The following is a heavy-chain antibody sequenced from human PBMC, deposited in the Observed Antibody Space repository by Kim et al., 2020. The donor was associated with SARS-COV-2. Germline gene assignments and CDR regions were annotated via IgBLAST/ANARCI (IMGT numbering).Heavy chain of an antibody. CDR1: GNTFSGDP. CDR3: ARDKFGGPRWTSYSFDY. Sequence: ASVKVSCKTSGNTFSGDPVHWVRQAPGQRLEWMAWINAANGNTKFSQTFQGRVTLTTDTSANMAYMELSSLKSEDTAVYFCARDKFGGPRWTSYSFDYWGQGTLVTVSS. CDR2: INAANGNT. V-gene: IGHV1-3*01. J-gene: IGHJ4*02. D-gene: IGHD3-3*01.